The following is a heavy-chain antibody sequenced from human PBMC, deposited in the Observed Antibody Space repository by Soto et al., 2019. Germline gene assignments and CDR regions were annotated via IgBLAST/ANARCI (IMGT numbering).Heavy chain of an antibody. D-gene: IGHD3-10*01. CDR2: IIHIFGTA. CDR3: ARGGTMVRGALRGMDV. Sequence: QVQLVQSGAEVKKPGSSVKVSCKASGGTFSSYAISWVRQAPGQGLEWMGGIIHIFGTANYAQKFQGRVTITADESTSTAYMELSSLRSEDTAVYYCARGGTMVRGALRGMDVWGQGTTVTVSS. V-gene: IGHV1-69*01. CDR1: GGTFSSYA. J-gene: IGHJ6*02.